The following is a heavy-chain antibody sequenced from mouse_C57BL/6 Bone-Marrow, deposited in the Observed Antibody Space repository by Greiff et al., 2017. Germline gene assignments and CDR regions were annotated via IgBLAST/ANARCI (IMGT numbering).Heavy chain of an antibody. V-gene: IGHV3-1*01. CDR2: ISYSDST. CDR3: ARRFSLLVCFAY. CDR1: GYSITSGYD. D-gene: IGHD2-10*01. Sequence: EVQLQESGPGMVKPSQSLSLTCTVTGYSITSGYDWHWIRHFPGNKLEWMGYISYSDSTNYNPSLKSRISITHDTSKNHFFLKLNSVTTEDTATYYCARRFSLLVCFAYWGQGTLVTVSA. J-gene: IGHJ3*01.